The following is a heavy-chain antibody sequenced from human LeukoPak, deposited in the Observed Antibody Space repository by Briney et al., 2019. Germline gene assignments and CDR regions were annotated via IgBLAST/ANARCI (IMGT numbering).Heavy chain of an antibody. CDR1: GFTFSNSD. CDR3: ARDSRPGYGGAHDI. CDR2: IQTAGDT. J-gene: IGHJ3*02. Sequence: GGSLRLSCAASGFTFSNSDMHWVRDVPGKGLEWVALIQTAGDTYYPASVKGRSTISRENAKNSFYLQMNSLRAEDTAVYYCARDSRPGYGGAHDIWGPGTMVTVSS. D-gene: IGHD5-12*01. V-gene: IGHV3-13*01.